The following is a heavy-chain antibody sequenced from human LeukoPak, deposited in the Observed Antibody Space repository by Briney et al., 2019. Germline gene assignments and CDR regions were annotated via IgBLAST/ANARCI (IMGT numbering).Heavy chain of an antibody. V-gene: IGHV3-23*01. CDR3: AKMDSSAYYYGYFDY. CDR2: ISGTGGST. Sequence: GGSLRLSCAASGFTFSSYAMSWVRQAPGKGLEWVSGISGTGGSTYYADSVKGRFTISRDNSKNTRYLQINSLRAGDTAVYYCAKMDSSAYYYGYFDYWGQGTLVTVSS. J-gene: IGHJ4*02. CDR1: GFTFSSYA. D-gene: IGHD3-22*01.